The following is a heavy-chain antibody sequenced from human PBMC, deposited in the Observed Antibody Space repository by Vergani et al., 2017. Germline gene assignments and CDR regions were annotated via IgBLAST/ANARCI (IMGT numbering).Heavy chain of an antibody. J-gene: IGHJ4*02. D-gene: IGHD4-23*01. CDR3: ARGVGPTVVNGGGSDYFDY. Sequence: VQLQESGPGLVKPSETLSLTCTVSGGSISSNYMSWVRQAPGKGLEWVSVIYSGGSTYYADSVKGRFTISRHNSKNTLYLQMNSLRAEDTAVYYCARGVGPTVVNGGGSDYFDYWGQGTLVTVSS. CDR1: GGSISSNY. V-gene: IGHV3-53*04. CDR2: IYSGGST.